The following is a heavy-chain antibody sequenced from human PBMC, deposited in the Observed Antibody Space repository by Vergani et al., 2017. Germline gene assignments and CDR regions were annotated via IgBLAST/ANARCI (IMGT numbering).Heavy chain of an antibody. J-gene: IGHJ4*02. Sequence: EVQLLESGGGLVQPGGSLRLSCAASGFTFSSYAMSWVRQATGKGLEWVSAISGSGGSTYYADCVKGRFTISRDNSKNTLYLQMNSLRAEDTAVYYCAKGDWIYGYYFDYWGQGTLVTVSS. CDR1: GFTFSSYA. CDR2: ISGSGGST. V-gene: IGHV3-23*01. CDR3: AKGDWIYGYYFDY. D-gene: IGHD1-7*01.